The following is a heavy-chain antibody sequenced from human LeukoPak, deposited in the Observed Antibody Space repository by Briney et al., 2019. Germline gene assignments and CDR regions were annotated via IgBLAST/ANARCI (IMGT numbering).Heavy chain of an antibody. Sequence: GGSLRLSCAVSGFTFSSYAMTWVRQAPGKGLEWVSAIDPSGVDTFYADSLRGRFTISRDNSKNTLYLQMNSLRADDTAVYYCAKVEITWSMDIDDYWGQGTRVTVSS. CDR2: IDPSGVDT. CDR1: GFTFSSYA. D-gene: IGHD5-12*01. CDR3: AKVEITWSMDIDDY. V-gene: IGHV3-23*01. J-gene: IGHJ4*02.